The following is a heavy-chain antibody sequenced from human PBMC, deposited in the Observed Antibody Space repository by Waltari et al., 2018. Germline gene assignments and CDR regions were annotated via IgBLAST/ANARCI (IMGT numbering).Heavy chain of an antibody. CDR3: ARDLFPNFWSGYGFDI. D-gene: IGHD3-3*01. CDR1: GYTFSDYY. CDR2: MNPKIGAP. Sequence: QVHLVQSGAAVKKPGDSVRVSCKTSGYTFSDYYIYWVGQAPGQGLEWMGGMNPKIGAPNPAQKYQGSVTMTRDTSTSTVYMERRGLTSDDTAIYYCARDLFPNFWSGYGFDIWGQGTKVTVSS. V-gene: IGHV1-2*02. J-gene: IGHJ3*02.